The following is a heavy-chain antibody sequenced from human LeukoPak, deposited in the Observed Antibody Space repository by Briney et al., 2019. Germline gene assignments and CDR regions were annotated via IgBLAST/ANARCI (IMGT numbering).Heavy chain of an antibody. J-gene: IGHJ4*02. D-gene: IGHD3-16*02. CDR2: IKSKTDGGTT. CDR3: TTDLEYYDYVWGSYRRMIDY. CDR1: GFTFSDYY. Sequence: PGGSLRVSCAASGFTFSDYYMSWIRQAPGNGLEWVGRIKSKTDGGTTDYAAPVRGRFTISRDDSKNTLYLQMNSLKTEDTAVYYCTTDLEYYDYVWGSYRRMIDYWGQGTLVTVSS. V-gene: IGHV3-15*01.